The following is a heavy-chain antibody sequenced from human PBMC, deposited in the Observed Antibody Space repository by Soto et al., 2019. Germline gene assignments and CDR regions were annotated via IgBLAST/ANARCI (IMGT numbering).Heavy chain of an antibody. J-gene: IGHJ6*02. CDR1: GFTFSSYS. D-gene: IGHD6-13*01. CDR2: ISSSSSTI. Sequence: GGSLRLSCAASGFTFSSYSMNWVRQAPGKGVEWVSYISSSSSTIYYADSVKGRFTISRDNAKNSLYLQMNSLRAEDTAVYYCARDYSSGWYFGMDVWGQGTTVTVSS. V-gene: IGHV3-48*01. CDR3: ARDYSSGWYFGMDV.